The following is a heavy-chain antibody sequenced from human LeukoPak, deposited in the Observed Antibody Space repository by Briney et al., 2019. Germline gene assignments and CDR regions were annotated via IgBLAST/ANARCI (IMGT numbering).Heavy chain of an antibody. V-gene: IGHV1-46*01. J-gene: IGHJ3*02. CDR2: INPSGGST. CDR3: ARHTKETDGFDAFDI. Sequence: ASVKVSCKASGYSFTSNYMHWVRQAPGQGLEWMGIINPSGGSTSYAQKFQGRVTMTRDTSTSTVYMELSSLRSEDTAVYYCARHTKETDGFDAFDIWGQGTMVTVSS. D-gene: IGHD1-1*01. CDR1: GYSFTSNY.